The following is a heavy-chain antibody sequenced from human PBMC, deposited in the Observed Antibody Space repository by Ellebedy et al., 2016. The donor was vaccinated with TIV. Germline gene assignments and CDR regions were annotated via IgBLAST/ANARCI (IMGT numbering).Heavy chain of an antibody. V-gene: IGHV3-48*04. J-gene: IGHJ4*02. D-gene: IGHD3-16*01. CDR1: GFTFSSYS. Sequence: GESLKISCAASGFTFSSYSMNWVRQAPGKGLGWVSGISWNSGSIGYADSVKGRFTISRENAKNSLYLKMNSLRAEDTAVYYCARRGGADYWGQGTLVTVS. CDR2: ISWNSGSI. CDR3: ARRGGADY.